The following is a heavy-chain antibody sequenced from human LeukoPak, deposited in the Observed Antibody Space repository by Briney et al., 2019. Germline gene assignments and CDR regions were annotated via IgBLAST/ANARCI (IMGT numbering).Heavy chain of an antibody. CDR1: GGSVTKYY. J-gene: IGHJ5*01. Sequence: SGTLSLTCTVSGGSVTKYYWHWIRQAPGKGLEWIGFIFHTGITNYNPSLKSRVTISVDTSKNQFSLKLTSVTAADTAVYFCARDLFPINWFESWGQGTLVTVSS. CDR3: ARDLFPINWFES. V-gene: IGHV4-59*02. D-gene: IGHD2-2*02. CDR2: IFHTGIT.